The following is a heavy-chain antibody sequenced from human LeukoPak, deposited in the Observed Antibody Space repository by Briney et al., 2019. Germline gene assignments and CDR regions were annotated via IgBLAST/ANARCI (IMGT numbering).Heavy chain of an antibody. J-gene: IGHJ4*02. D-gene: IGHD5-24*01. Sequence: SETLSLTCTVSGGSISSGSYYWSWIRQPAGKGLEWIGRIYTSGSTNYNPSLKSRVTISVDTSKNQFSLKLSSVTAADTAVYYCARLRTRRWQLIPLWGQGTLVTVSS. CDR2: IYTSGST. V-gene: IGHV4-61*02. CDR3: ARLRTRRWQLIPL. CDR1: GGSISSGSYY.